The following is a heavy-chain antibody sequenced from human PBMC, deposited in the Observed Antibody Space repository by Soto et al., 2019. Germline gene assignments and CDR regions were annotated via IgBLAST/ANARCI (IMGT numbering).Heavy chain of an antibody. CDR3: ARDTRSHYYYYGMDV. Sequence: SETLSLTCTVSGGSISSGGYYWSWIRQHPGKGLEWIGYIYYSGSTYYNPSLKSRVTISVDTSKNQVSLKLSSVTAADTAVYYCARDTRSHYYYYGMDVWGQGTTVTVSS. V-gene: IGHV4-31*03. D-gene: IGHD3-10*01. CDR1: GGSISSGGYY. CDR2: IYYSGST. J-gene: IGHJ6*02.